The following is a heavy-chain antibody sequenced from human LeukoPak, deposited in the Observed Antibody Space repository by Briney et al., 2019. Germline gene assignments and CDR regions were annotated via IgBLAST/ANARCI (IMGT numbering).Heavy chain of an antibody. Sequence: SETLSLTCTASGGSVSRGSYYWSWTRQPPGKGLEWIGYIHHSGTTNYSPSLKSRVTISVDMSKNQFFLNLTSVTAADTAVYYCARGRLGATYWGQGTLVTVSS. J-gene: IGHJ4*02. CDR2: IHHSGTT. CDR3: ARGRLGATY. CDR1: GGSVSRGSYY. V-gene: IGHV4-61*01. D-gene: IGHD1-26*01.